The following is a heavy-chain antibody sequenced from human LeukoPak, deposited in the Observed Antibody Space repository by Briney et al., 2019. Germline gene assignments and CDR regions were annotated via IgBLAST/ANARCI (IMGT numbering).Heavy chain of an antibody. D-gene: IGHD3-3*01. CDR2: INPSGGST. J-gene: IGHJ4*02. CDR3: AKGGSLLPYYDFWSQRTLDY. Sequence: ASVKVSCKASGYTFTSYYMHWVRQAPGQGLEWMGIINPSGGSTSYAQKFQGRVTMTRDTSTSTVYMELSSLRSEDTAVYYCAKGGSLLPYYDFWSQRTLDYWGQGTLVTVSS. CDR1: GYTFTSYY. V-gene: IGHV1-46*01.